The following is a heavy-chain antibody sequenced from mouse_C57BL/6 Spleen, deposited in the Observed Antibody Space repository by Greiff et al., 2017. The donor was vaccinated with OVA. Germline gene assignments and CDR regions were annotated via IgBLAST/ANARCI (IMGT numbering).Heavy chain of an antibody. CDR3: AREDYYGSSWVAY. V-gene: IGHV1-64*01. D-gene: IGHD1-1*01. J-gene: IGHJ3*01. CDR1: GYTFTSYW. Sequence: QVQLKQPGAELVKPGASVKLSCKASGYTFTSYWMHWVKQRPGQGLEWIGMIHPNSGRTNYNEKFKSKATLTVDKSSSTAYMQHSNLTSEDSAVYYCAREDYYGSSWVAYWGQGTLVTVSA. CDR2: IHPNSGRT.